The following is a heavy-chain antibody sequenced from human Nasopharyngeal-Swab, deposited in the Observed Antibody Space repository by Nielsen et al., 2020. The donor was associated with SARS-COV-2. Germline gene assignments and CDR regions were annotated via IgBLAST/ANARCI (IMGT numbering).Heavy chain of an antibody. CDR3: AGGEWELGPQGVGMDV. CDR2: ISYDGSNK. Sequence: GGSLRLSCAASGFTFSSYAMHWVRQAPGKGLEWVAVISYDGSNKYYADSVKGRFTISRDNSKNTLYLQMNSLRAEDTAVYYCAGGEWELGPQGVGMDVWGQGTTVTVSS. J-gene: IGHJ6*02. D-gene: IGHD1-26*01. CDR1: GFTFSSYA. V-gene: IGHV3-30*04.